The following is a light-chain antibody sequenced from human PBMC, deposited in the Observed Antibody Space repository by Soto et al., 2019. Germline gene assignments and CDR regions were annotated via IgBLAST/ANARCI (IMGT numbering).Light chain of an antibody. V-gene: IGLV1-44*01. CDR1: SSNIGSYT. CDR2: SDT. J-gene: IGLJ2*01. Sequence: QSVLTQPPSASGTPGQRVTISCSGSSSNIGSYTVNWYQQLPGTAPKLLIYSDTQRPSGVPDRFSGSKSGTSASLAISGLQSEDEDDYYCAAWDDSLNGSVVFGGGTKLTVL. CDR3: AAWDDSLNGSVV.